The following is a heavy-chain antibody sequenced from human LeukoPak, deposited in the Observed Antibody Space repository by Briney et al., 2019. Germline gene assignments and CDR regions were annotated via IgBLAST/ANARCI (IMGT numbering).Heavy chain of an antibody. CDR3: AGEDNSSGYRPFDI. CDR1: GYTFTGYY. Sequence: ASVKVSCKASGYTFTGYYMHWVRQAPGQGLEWMGRINPNSGGTNYAQKFQGRVTMTRDTSISTAYMELSRLRSDDTAVYYCAGEDNSSGYRPFDIWGQGTMVTVPS. V-gene: IGHV1-2*06. CDR2: INPNSGGT. D-gene: IGHD3-22*01. J-gene: IGHJ3*02.